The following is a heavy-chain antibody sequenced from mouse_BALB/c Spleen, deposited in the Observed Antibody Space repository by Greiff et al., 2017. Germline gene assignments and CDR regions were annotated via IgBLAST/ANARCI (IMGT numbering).Heavy chain of an antibody. CDR3: ARLITTVVAFDY. J-gene: IGHJ2*01. V-gene: IGHV14-1*02. CDR1: GFNIKDYY. Sequence: EVQLQQSGAELVRPGALVKLSCKASGFNIKDYYMHWVKQRPEQGLEWIGWIDPENGNTIYDPKFQGKASITADTSSNTAYLQLSSLTSEDTAVYYCARLITTVVAFDYWGQGTTLTVSS. CDR2: IDPENGNT. D-gene: IGHD1-1*01.